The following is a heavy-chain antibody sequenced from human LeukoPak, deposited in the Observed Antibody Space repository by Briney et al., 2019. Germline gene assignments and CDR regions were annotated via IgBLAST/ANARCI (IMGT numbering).Heavy chain of an antibody. CDR3: ARGGRVVAVPSAINDYFAP. CDR1: GFAFGNYA. Sequence: PGGSLRLSCAASGFAFGNYAMTWIRQPAGKGLEWVGRFFTGGSATYNPSLKSRLTISIDTSKNQFSLRLNSVTAADTAVYYCARGGRVVAVPSAINDYFAPWGQGTLVTVSS. J-gene: IGHJ5*01. D-gene: IGHD2-2*01. CDR2: FFTGGSA. V-gene: IGHV4-4*07.